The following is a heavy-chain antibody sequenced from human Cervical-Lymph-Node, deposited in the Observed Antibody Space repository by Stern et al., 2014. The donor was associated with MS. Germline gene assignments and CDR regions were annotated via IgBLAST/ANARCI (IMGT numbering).Heavy chain of an antibody. Sequence: QVQLVQSGAEVKKPGASVKVSCEASGYTFINYYIHWVRQAPGQGLECMGVISPSGSTANYAQKFQGRVTMTRDTSTSTVYMELSSLRSEDTAVYYCARPSTGGYTYGGNFDYWGQGALVTVSS. V-gene: IGHV1-46*03. J-gene: IGHJ4*02. CDR3: ARPSTGGYTYGGNFDY. CDR2: ISPSGSTA. CDR1: GYTFINYY. D-gene: IGHD5-18*01.